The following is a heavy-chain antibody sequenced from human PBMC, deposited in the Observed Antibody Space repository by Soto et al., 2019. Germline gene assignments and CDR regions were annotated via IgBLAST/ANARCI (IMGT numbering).Heavy chain of an antibody. J-gene: IGHJ5*02. CDR1: GFTFSNYA. V-gene: IGHV3-23*01. CDR3: ARGPYTDSSEWFDP. CDR2: ISGRGDRT. Sequence: PGGSLRLSCAASGFTFSNYAMAWVRQAPGKGLEWVSSISGRGDRTYYADSVKGRFTISRDNSKNTLSLQMNRLRAEDTALYYCARGPYTDSSEWFDPWGQGTLVTVS. D-gene: IGHD2-2*02.